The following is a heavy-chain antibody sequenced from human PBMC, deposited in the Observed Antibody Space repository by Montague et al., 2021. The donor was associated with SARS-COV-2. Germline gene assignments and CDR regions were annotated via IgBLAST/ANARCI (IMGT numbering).Heavy chain of an antibody. J-gene: IGHJ4*02. V-gene: IGHV3-23*01. D-gene: IGHD2-15*01. Sequence: YLRLSCAASGFTFNNYAMHWVRQAPGKGLDWVSGISGSGGYSYYADSVKGRFTISRDNSTNTLYLQMNSLRAEDTALYYCAKDDGYCSGGDCPFDYWGQGTLVSVSS. CDR3: AKDDGYCSGGDCPFDY. CDR1: GFTFNNYA. CDR2: ISGSGGYS.